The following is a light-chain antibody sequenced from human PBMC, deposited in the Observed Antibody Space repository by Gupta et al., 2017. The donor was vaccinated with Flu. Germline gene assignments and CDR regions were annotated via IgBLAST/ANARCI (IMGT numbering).Light chain of an antibody. J-gene: IGLJ2*01. CDR2: TNS. Sequence: VTISCTGSSSNIGARYDVHWYQQLPGAAPKVLIYTNSNRPSGVPDRFSGSKSGTSDSLAITGLQAEDEAEYYCQSYDNKLSTVVFGGGTKLTVL. V-gene: IGLV1-40*01. CDR1: SSNIGARYD. CDR3: QSYDNKLSTVV.